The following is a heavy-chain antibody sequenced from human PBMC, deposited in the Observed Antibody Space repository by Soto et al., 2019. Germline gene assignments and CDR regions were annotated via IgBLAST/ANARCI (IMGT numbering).Heavy chain of an antibody. V-gene: IGHV3-30*18. J-gene: IGHJ6*02. CDR1: GFTFSSYG. CDR3: AKDQHRGGYYDSSGYYYYYYGMDV. CDR2: ISYDGSNK. D-gene: IGHD3-22*01. Sequence: GGSLRLSCAASGFTFSSYGMHWVRQAPGKGLEWVAVISYDGSNKYYADSVKGRFTISRDNSKNTLYLQMNSLRAEDTAVYYCAKDQHRGGYYDSSGYYYYYYGMDVWGQGTTVTVSS.